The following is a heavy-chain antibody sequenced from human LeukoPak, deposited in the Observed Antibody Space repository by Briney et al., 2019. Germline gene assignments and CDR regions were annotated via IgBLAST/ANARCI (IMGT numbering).Heavy chain of an antibody. CDR1: GYTFTGYY. J-gene: IGHJ4*02. D-gene: IGHD5-12*01. Sequence: ASVKVSCKASGYTFTGYYMHWVRQAPGQGLEWMGWINPNSGGTNYAQKLQGRVTMTRDTSISTAYMELSRLRSDDTAVYYCANLGGYSGYDLSGYWGQGTLVTVSS. CDR3: ANLGGYSGYDLSGY. V-gene: IGHV1-2*02. CDR2: INPNSGGT.